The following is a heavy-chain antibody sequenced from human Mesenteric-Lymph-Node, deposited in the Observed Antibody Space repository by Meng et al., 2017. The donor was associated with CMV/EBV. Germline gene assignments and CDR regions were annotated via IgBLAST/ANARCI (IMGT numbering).Heavy chain of an antibody. J-gene: IGHJ4*02. Sequence: VSGGSISSSNWWSWVRQHPGKGLEWIGEIYHSGSTNYNPSLKSRVTISVDKSKNQFSLKLSSVTAADTAVYYCARGRRGGPAAIFYWGQGTLVTVSS. CDR3: ARGRRGGPAAIFY. CDR2: IYHSGST. CDR1: GGSISSSNW. V-gene: IGHV4-4*02. D-gene: IGHD2-2*01.